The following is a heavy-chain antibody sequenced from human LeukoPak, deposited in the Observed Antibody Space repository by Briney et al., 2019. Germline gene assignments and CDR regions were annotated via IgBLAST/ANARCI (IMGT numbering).Heavy chain of an antibody. CDR2: IYYSGST. CDR3: ARLGVGAKGGSYYFDY. CDR1: GGSISSSSYY. J-gene: IGHJ4*02. V-gene: IGHV4-39*01. D-gene: IGHD1-26*01. Sequence: SETLSLTCTVSGGSISSSSYYWGWIRQPPGKGLEWIGSIYYSGSTYYNPSLKSRVTISVDTSKNQFSLKLSSVTAADTAVYYCARLGVGAKGGSYYFDYWGQGTLVTVSS.